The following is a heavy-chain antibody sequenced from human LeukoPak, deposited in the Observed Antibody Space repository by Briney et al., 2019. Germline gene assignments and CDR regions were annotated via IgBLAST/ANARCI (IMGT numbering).Heavy chain of an antibody. CDR1: GGTFSSYA. CDR2: IIPIFGTA. D-gene: IGHD6-19*01. CDR3: ARGEGSGWFLADYYYMDV. Sequence: SVKVSCKASGGTFSSYAISWVRQAPGQGLEWMGRIIPIFGTANYAQKFQGRVTITTDESTSTAHMELSSLRSEDTAVYYCARGEGSGWFLADYYYMDVWGKGTTVTVSS. J-gene: IGHJ6*03. V-gene: IGHV1-69*05.